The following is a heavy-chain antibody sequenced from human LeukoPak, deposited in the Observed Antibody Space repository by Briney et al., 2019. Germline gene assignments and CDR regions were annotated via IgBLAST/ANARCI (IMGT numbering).Heavy chain of an antibody. CDR2: VYYSGST. CDR1: GGSISSYY. D-gene: IGHD5-18*01. Sequence: SETLSLTCTVSGGSISSYYWTWIRQPPGKGLQWIGYVYYSGSTNYNPSLKSRVTISVDASKNQFSLKLSSVTAADTAVYYCARSRSGYSYDHAAFEIWGQGTMVTVSS. J-gene: IGHJ3*02. V-gene: IGHV4-59*01. CDR3: ARSRSGYSYDHAAFEI.